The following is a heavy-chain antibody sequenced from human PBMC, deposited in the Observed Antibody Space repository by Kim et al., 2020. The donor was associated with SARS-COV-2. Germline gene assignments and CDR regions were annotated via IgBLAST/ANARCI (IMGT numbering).Heavy chain of an antibody. CDR3: AKAFRTGPTFFDY. J-gene: IGHJ4*02. D-gene: IGHD3-10*01. Sequence: YYADSVQGRFTISRDNSKNTLYLQMNSLRAEDTAVYYCAKAFRTGPTFFDYWGQGTLVTVSS. V-gene: IGHV3-23*01.